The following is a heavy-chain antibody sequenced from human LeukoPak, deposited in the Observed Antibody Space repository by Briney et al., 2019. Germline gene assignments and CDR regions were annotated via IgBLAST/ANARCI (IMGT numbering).Heavy chain of an antibody. CDR1: GFTFSSYS. D-gene: IGHD3-9*01. Sequence: PGGSLRLSCAASGFTFSSYSMNWVRQAPGKGLEWVSYISSSGSTIYYADSVKGRFTISRDNAKNSLYLQMNSLRAEDTAVYYCARDWGDILTEFDYWGQGTLVTVSS. V-gene: IGHV3-48*04. CDR3: ARDWGDILTEFDY. CDR2: ISSSGSTI. J-gene: IGHJ4*02.